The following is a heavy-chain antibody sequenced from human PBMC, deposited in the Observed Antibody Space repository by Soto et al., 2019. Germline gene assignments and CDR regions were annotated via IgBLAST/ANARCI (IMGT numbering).Heavy chain of an antibody. V-gene: IGHV3-30-3*01. CDR2: ISVDGSTK. CDR1: GFTFSNSV. CDR3: AGEDGSSGRAGAFQF. Sequence: QVQVVESGGGVVQPGRSLRLSCIVSGFTFSNSVMHWVRQAPGEGLEWVAGISVDGSTKHYADSVKGRFTISRDNTKNTMYLQLDSLTGEETAVYYCAGEDGSSGRAGAFQFWGQGTLVSVSS. J-gene: IGHJ1*01. D-gene: IGHD3-22*01.